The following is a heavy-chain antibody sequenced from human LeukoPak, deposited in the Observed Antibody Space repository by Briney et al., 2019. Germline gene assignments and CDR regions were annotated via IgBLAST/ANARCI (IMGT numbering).Heavy chain of an antibody. CDR2: TFKSGST. J-gene: IGHJ4*02. CDR3: ARDGDYDYVWGSYRAFDY. Sequence: SETLSLTCIVSGDSISRYSWSWVRQPPGKGLDWITYTFKSGSTYYNPFLKSRVTISVDTSKNQFSLRLNSLTAADTAVYYCARDGDYDYVWGSYRAFDYWGQGTLVTASS. V-gene: IGHV4-59*01. D-gene: IGHD3-16*02. CDR1: GDSISRYS.